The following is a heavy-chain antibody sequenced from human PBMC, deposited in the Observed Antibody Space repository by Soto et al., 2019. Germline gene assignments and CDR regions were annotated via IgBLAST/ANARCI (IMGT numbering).Heavy chain of an antibody. Sequence: QVQLQESGPGLVKPSETLSLTCTVSGGSISSYYWSWIRQPPGKGLEWIGYIYYSGSTNYNPSLKSRVTISVDTSKNQFFLKLSSVTAADTAVYYCARGDYYGELYYWGQGTLVTVSS. J-gene: IGHJ4*02. V-gene: IGHV4-59*01. CDR2: IYYSGST. CDR3: ARGDYYGELYY. D-gene: IGHD4-17*01. CDR1: GGSISSYY.